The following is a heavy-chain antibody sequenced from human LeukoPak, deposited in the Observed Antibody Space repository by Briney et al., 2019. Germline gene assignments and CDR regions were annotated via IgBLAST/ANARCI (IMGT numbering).Heavy chain of an antibody. CDR1: GYTFTGYF. V-gene: IGHV1-2*02. D-gene: IGHD6-13*01. CDR3: ARVSSSWYGSHVDY. J-gene: IGHJ4*02. CDR2: INPNSGGT. Sequence: ASVKVSCKASGYTFTGYFIQWVRQAPGQGLEWMGWINPNSGGTNYAQKFQGRVTMTRDTSISTAYMELSRLRSDDTAVYYCARVSSSWYGSHVDYWGQGTLVTVSS.